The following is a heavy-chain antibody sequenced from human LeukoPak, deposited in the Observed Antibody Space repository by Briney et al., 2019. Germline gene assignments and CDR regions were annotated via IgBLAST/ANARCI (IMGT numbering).Heavy chain of an antibody. D-gene: IGHD6-13*01. Sequence: PSETLSLTCAVYGGSFSGYYWSWIRQPPGKGLEWIGEINHSGSTNYNPSLKSRVTISVDTSKNQFSLKLSSVTAADTAVYYCAGGSSWYPFDYWGQGTLVTVSS. CDR2: INHSGST. V-gene: IGHV4-34*01. CDR3: AGGSSWYPFDY. J-gene: IGHJ4*02. CDR1: GGSFSGYY.